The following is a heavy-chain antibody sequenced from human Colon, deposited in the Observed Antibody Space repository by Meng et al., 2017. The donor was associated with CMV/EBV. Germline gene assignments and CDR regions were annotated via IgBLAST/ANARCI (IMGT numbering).Heavy chain of an antibody. CDR3: ARHSLTILTD. V-gene: IGHV2-5*02. CDR1: GFSLTTTGAG. Sequence: TCKGPVPPPMKPTQPLPLTCPFSGFSLTTTGAGVAWVRQPPEKAPELLALIHWDDDKRYSPSLKNRLNITKDTSKNQVVLSMTDLDPADTGTFYCARHSLTILTDWGQGALVTVSS. CDR2: IHWDDDK. D-gene: IGHD2-8*02. J-gene: IGHJ4*02.